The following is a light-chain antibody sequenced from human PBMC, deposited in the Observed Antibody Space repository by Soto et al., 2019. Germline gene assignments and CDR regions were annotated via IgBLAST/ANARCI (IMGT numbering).Light chain of an antibody. CDR3: SSWTSGATYV. CDR2: DVN. Sequence: QSVLTQPASVSGSPEQSITISCAGTRSDVGAYNYVSWYQHHPGKAPKLMIYDVNNRPSGDSNRFSGSKSGNTASLTISGLQAEDEADYYCSSWTSGATYVFGSGTKVTVL. J-gene: IGLJ1*01. V-gene: IGLV2-14*03. CDR1: RSDVGAYNY.